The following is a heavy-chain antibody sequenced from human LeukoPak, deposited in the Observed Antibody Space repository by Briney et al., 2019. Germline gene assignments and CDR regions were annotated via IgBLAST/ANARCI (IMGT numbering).Heavy chain of an antibody. CDR1: GGTFSSYA. CDR3: AREVTSIAARHDAFDI. D-gene: IGHD6-6*01. CDR2: IIPIFGTA. J-gene: IGHJ3*02. Sequence: ASVKVSCKASGGTFSSYAISWVRQAPGQGLEWMGGIIPIFGTANYAQKFQGRVTITTDESTSTAYMELSSLRSEDTAVYYCAREVTSIAARHDAFDIWGQGTMVTVSS. V-gene: IGHV1-69*05.